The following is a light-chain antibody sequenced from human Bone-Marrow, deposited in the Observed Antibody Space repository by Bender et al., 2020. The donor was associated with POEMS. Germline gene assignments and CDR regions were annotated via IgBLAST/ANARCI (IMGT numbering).Light chain of an antibody. CDR3: CSYARSYTWM. J-gene: IGLJ3*02. V-gene: IGLV2-11*01. CDR2: DVT. CDR1: TSNVGGYNS. Sequence: QSALTQPRSVSGSPGRSVTISCTGTTSNVGGYNSVSWYRQYPGKAPKLMIYDVTKRPAGAPDRFSGSKSGNPASLSISGLQAEDEAEYYCCSYARSYTWMFGGGTKLTVL.